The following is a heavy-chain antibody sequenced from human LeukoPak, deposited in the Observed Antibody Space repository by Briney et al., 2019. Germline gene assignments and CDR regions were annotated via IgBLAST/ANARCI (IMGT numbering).Heavy chain of an antibody. D-gene: IGHD3-16*01. V-gene: IGHV4-61*01. CDR3: ARSFRGGESINYFDY. Sequence: SETLSLTCTVSGGSVSSGSYYWSWIRQPPGKGLEWIGYIYYSGSTNYNPSLKSRVTISVDTSKNQFSLKLSSVTAADTAVYYCARSFRGGESINYFDYWGQGTLVTVSS. CDR1: GGSVSSGSYY. CDR2: IYYSGST. J-gene: IGHJ4*02.